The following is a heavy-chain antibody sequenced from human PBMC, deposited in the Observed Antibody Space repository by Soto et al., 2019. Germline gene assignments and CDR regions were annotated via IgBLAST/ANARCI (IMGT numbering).Heavy chain of an antibody. CDR2: FDPEDTET. Sequence: ASVKVSCKVSGYTLSELSIHWVRQAPGKGLEWMGGFDPEDTETIYAQKFQGRVSLTTDTSTNTAYMDVRSLHSDDTAVYYCATFTTGTIHFDYWGQGTQVTVSS. D-gene: IGHD1-1*01. CDR3: ATFTTGTIHFDY. V-gene: IGHV1-24*01. J-gene: IGHJ4*02. CDR1: GYTLSELS.